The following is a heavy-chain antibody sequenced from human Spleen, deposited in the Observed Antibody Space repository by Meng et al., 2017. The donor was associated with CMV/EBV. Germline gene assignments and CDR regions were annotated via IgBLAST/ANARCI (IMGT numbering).Heavy chain of an antibody. Sequence: SRYWMHWVRHAPGKGLVWVSRINSDGSSTSYADSVKGRFTISRDNAKNTLYLQMNSLRAEDTAVYYCASSSYYCSSTSCYGWYFDLWGRGTLVTVSS. CDR2: INSDGSST. CDR3: ASSSYYCSSTSCYGWYFDL. CDR1: SRYW. D-gene: IGHD2-2*01. V-gene: IGHV3-74*01. J-gene: IGHJ2*01.